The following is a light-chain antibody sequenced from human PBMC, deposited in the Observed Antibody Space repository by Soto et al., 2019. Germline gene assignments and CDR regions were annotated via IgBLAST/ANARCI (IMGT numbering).Light chain of an antibody. CDR3: QQYNSYSWK. CDR2: DAS. Sequence: IQMTHFPSTLSASVLYIVTITFRASQTISTWLAWYQHKAGKAPKLLIYDASSLESGVPSRFSGSGSGTEFTLTISSLQPADFATYYCQQYNSYSWKFGQGTKVDIK. V-gene: IGKV1-5*01. J-gene: IGKJ1*01. CDR1: QTISTW.